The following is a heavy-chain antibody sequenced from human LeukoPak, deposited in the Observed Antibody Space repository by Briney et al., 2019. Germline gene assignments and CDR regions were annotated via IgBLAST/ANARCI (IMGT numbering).Heavy chain of an antibody. Sequence: SVKVSCKASGGTFSSYAISWVRQAPGQGLEWMGGIITIFGTANYAQKFQGRVTITADESTSTAYMELSSLRSEDTAVHYCALPRLPTDQNVFDIWGQGTMVTVSS. CDR2: IITIFGTA. V-gene: IGHV1-69*13. CDR1: GGTFSSYA. CDR3: ALPRLPTDQNVFDI. J-gene: IGHJ3*02. D-gene: IGHD4-11*01.